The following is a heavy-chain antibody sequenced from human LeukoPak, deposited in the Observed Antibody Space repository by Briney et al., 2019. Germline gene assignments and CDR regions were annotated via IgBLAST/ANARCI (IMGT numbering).Heavy chain of an antibody. CDR3: ARLLFGVVMSHDAFDI. Sequence: SVKVSCKASGGTFSSYAISWVRQAPGQGLEWMGGIIPIFGTANYAQKFQGRVTITTDESTSTAYMELSSLRSEDTAVYYCARLLFGVVMSHDAFDIWGQGTMVTVSS. CDR2: IIPIFGTA. D-gene: IGHD3-3*01. J-gene: IGHJ3*02. CDR1: GGTFSSYA. V-gene: IGHV1-69*05.